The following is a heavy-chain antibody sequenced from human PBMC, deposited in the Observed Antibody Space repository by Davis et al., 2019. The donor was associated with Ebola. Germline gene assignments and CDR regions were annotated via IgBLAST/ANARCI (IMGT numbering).Heavy chain of an antibody. D-gene: IGHD6-13*01. Sequence: SVKVSCKASGGTFSSYPISWVRQAPGQGLEWIGGIIPIFGTANFAQKFQGRVTITADESTTTAYMELSSLRSEDSAVYYCARTVAEYSRSWVTTWGGMDVWDQGTTVTVSS. CDR3: ARTVAEYSRSWVTTWGGMDV. CDR2: IIPIFGTA. CDR1: GGTFSSYP. J-gene: IGHJ6*02. V-gene: IGHV1-69*13.